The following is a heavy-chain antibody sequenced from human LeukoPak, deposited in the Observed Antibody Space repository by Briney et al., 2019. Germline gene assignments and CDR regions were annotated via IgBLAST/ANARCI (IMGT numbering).Heavy chain of an antibody. CDR1: GYAFTGYY. CDR3: ARSSLRPDY. V-gene: IGHV1-18*04. J-gene: IGHJ4*02. Sequence: ASVKVSCKASGYAFTGYYLHWVRQAPGQGLEWMGWISAYNSKTNYAQKFQGRVTMTTDTSTSTAYMELRSLKFDDTAMYFCARSSLRPDYWGQGTLVTVSS. D-gene: IGHD2-2*01. CDR2: ISAYNSKT.